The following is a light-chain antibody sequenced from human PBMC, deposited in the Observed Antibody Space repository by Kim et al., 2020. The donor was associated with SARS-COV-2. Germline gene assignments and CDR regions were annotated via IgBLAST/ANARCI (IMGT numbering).Light chain of an antibody. CDR1: KLGDKY. Sequence: VSPGQTASITCSGEKLGDKYACWYQQKPGQSPVLVIYQDTKRPSGIPERFSGSNSGNTATLTISGTQAMDEADYYCQAWDSSTAVFGGGTQLTVL. CDR2: QDT. V-gene: IGLV3-1*01. CDR3: QAWDSSTAV. J-gene: IGLJ2*01.